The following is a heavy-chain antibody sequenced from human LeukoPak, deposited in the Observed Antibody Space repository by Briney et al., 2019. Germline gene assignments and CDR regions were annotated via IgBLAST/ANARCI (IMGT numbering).Heavy chain of an antibody. CDR3: AKDGPPSSGWSFDY. D-gene: IGHD6-19*01. CDR1: GFTFSSYD. CDR2: IGTAGDT. Sequence: GGSLRLSCAASGFTFSSYDMHWVRQATGKGLEWVSAIGTAGDTYYPGSVKGRFTISRDNSKNTLYLQMNSLRAEDTAVYYCAKDGPPSSGWSFDYWGQGTLVTVSS. J-gene: IGHJ4*02. V-gene: IGHV3-13*01.